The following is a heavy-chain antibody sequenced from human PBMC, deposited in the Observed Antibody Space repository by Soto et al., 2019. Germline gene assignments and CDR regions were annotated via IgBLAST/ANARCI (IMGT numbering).Heavy chain of an antibody. D-gene: IGHD2-15*01. CDR3: AKAACTSSTCYSPDR. CDR1: AFTYSSYA. Sequence: GGFRRLSLAASAFTYSSYAMSWDRHAPGKGLEWVSFISASGGTTHYADSVKGRFTISRDNSKNTLLLQMNSLRAEDTALYYCAKAACTSSTCYSPDRWGQGTQVTVSS. V-gene: IGHV3-23*01. J-gene: IGHJ4*02. CDR2: ISASGGTT.